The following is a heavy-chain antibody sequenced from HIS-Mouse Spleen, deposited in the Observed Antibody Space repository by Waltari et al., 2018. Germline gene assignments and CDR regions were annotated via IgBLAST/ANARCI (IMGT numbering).Heavy chain of an antibody. V-gene: IGHV4-34*01. CDR3: ARVYLGDWYFDL. D-gene: IGHD3-16*01. Sequence: QVQLQQWGAGLLKPSEPLSLTCAVYGGSFSGYYWSWIRQPPGKGLEWIGEINHSGSTNYNPSLKSRVTISVDTSKNQFSLKLSSVTAADTAVYYCARVYLGDWYFDLWGRGTLVTVSS. CDR1: GGSFSGYY. J-gene: IGHJ2*01. CDR2: INHSGST.